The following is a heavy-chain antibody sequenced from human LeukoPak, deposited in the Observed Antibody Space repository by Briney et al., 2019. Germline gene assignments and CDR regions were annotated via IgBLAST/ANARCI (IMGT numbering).Heavy chain of an antibody. V-gene: IGHV4-61*02. Sequence: SETLSLTCTVSGSSISSGSYYWSWIRQPAGKGLEWIGRIYTSGSTNYNPSLKSRVTISVDTSKNQFSLKLSSVTAADTAVYYCASSSVVPAATYYFDYWGQGTLVTVSS. CDR2: IYTSGST. CDR1: GSSISSGSYY. D-gene: IGHD2-2*01. CDR3: ASSSVVPAATYYFDY. J-gene: IGHJ4*02.